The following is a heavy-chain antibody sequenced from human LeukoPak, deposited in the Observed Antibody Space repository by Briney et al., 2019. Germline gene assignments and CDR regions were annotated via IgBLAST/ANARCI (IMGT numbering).Heavy chain of an antibody. J-gene: IGHJ4*02. Sequence: PGGSLRLSCAASGFTFSSYEMNWVRQPPGKGLEWIGEINHSGSTNYNPSLKSRVTISVDTPKNQFSLKLSSVTAADTAVYYCAREAGGVAGTDYWGQGTLVTVSS. V-gene: IGHV4-34*01. CDR3: AREAGGVAGTDY. CDR1: GFTFSSYE. D-gene: IGHD6-19*01. CDR2: INHSGST.